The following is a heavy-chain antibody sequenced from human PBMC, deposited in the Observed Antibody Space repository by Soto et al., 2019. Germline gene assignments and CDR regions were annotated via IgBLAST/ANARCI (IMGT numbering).Heavy chain of an antibody. D-gene: IGHD2-2*01. CDR1: GFTFSSYG. V-gene: IGHV3-33*01. CDR2: IWYDGSNK. CDR3: ATTYSVVPVTSHDVFDI. Sequence: GGSLRLSCAASGFTFSSYGMHWVRQAPGKGLEWVAVIWYDGSNKYYADSVKGRFTISRDNSKNTLYLQMNSLRAEDTAVYYCATTYSVVPVTSHDVFDIGGKGTMVTVSS. J-gene: IGHJ3*02.